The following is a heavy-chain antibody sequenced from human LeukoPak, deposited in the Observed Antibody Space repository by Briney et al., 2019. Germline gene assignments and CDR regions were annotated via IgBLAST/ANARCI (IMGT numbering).Heavy chain of an antibody. J-gene: IGHJ4*02. CDR2: ITPIFGTA. CDR1: GGTFSRFT. D-gene: IGHD3-22*01. V-gene: IGHV1-69*13. Sequence: VASVKVSCKASGGTFSRFTISWVRQAPGQGFEWMGGITPIFGTANFAQKFQGRVSITADGSTSTAFMELSSLRSEDTAVYYCAREWELESSGYYYAYWGQGTLVTVSS. CDR3: AREWELESSGYYYAY.